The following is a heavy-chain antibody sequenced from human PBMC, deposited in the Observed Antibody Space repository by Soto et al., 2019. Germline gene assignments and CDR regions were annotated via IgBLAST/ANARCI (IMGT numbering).Heavy chain of an antibody. D-gene: IGHD6-13*01. J-gene: IGHJ6*02. V-gene: IGHV4-4*02. CDR2: IYHSGSN. Sequence: QVQLQEWGPGLVKTSGTLSLTCAVSGGSISSSNWWSWVRQHPGTGLEWIGEIYHSGSNNYNQSLKSRVTISVDKSKNQFSVNLSSVTAQDTAVYYCARVGAAAGYYYYGMDVWGQGTTVTVSS. CDR3: ARVGAAAGYYYYGMDV. CDR1: GGSISSSNW.